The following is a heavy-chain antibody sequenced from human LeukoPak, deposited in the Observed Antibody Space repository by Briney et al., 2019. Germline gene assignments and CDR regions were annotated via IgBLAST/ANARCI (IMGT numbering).Heavy chain of an antibody. CDR3: ARDHRPGFYYGSGSSKNWFDP. Sequence: PGGSLRLSCAASGFTFSSFGMHWVRQAPGKGLEWVAVISYDGSNKYYADSVKGRFTISRDNSKNTLHLQMNSLRAEDTAVYYCARDHRPGFYYGSGSSKNWFDPWGQGTLVTVSS. CDR2: ISYDGSNK. V-gene: IGHV3-30*03. J-gene: IGHJ5*02. CDR1: GFTFSSFG. D-gene: IGHD3-10*01.